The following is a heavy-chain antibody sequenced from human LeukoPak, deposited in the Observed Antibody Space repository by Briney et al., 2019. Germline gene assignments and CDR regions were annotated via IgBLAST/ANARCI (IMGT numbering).Heavy chain of an antibody. Sequence: EASVKVSCKASGYTFTSYGISWVRQAPGQGLEWMGWISAYNGNTNYAQELQGRVTMTTDTSTSTAYMELRSLRSDDTAVYYCARVRAARPEEDYFDYWGQGTLVTVSS. V-gene: IGHV1-18*01. D-gene: IGHD6-6*01. CDR1: GYTFTSYG. J-gene: IGHJ4*02. CDR2: ISAYNGNT. CDR3: ARVRAARPEEDYFDY.